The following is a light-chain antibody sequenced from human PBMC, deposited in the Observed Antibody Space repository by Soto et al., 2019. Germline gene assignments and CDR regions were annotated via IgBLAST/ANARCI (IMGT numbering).Light chain of an antibody. V-gene: IGKV1-5*03. CDR3: QHYNSYSEA. CDR1: QTISSW. Sequence: DIHMNKSASTLSGSVGDRVTITCRASQTISSWLAWYQQKPGKAPKLLIYKASTLKSGVPSRFSGSGSGTEFTLTISSLQPDDFATYYCQHYNSYSEAFGQGTKVDI. CDR2: KAS. J-gene: IGKJ1*01.